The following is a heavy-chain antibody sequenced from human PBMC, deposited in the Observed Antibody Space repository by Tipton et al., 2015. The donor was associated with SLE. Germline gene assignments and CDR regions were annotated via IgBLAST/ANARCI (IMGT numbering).Heavy chain of an antibody. D-gene: IGHD3-9*01. CDR2: IYYGGST. V-gene: IGHV4-59*01. CDR3: ARTKLRYFDWPYNWFDP. Sequence: TLSLTCTVSGGSINSYYWSWIRQPPGKGLEWIGYIYYGGSTNYKPSLKSRVTISVDTSKNQFSLKLNSVTAADTAVYYCARTKLRYFDWPYNWFDPWGQGTLVTVSS. CDR1: GGSINSYY. J-gene: IGHJ5*02.